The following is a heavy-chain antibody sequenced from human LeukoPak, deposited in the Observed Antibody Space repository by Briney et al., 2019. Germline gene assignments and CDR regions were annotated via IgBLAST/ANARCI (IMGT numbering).Heavy chain of an antibody. CDR2: IYPGDSET. V-gene: IGHV5-51*01. D-gene: IGHD5-18*01. J-gene: IGHJ4*02. CDR1: GYRFTTNW. Sequence: GESLKISCKGSGYRFTTNWIGWVRQMRGKGLEWMGIIYPGDSETRFSPSFQGQVTISADKSISTAHLQWSSLKASDTAMYYCVRSRGYSYGYSYYFDYWGQGTLVTVSS. CDR3: VRSRGYSYGYSYYFDY.